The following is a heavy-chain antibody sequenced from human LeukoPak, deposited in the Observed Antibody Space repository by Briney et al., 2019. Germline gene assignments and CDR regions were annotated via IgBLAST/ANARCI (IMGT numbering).Heavy chain of an antibody. V-gene: IGHV3-23*01. J-gene: IGHJ5*02. D-gene: IGHD1/OR15-1a*01. Sequence: PGGSLRLSCAASGFTFGTYAMSWVRQAPGKGLEWVSSISNNGDGTHYAASVKGRFTISRDNSKNMVDLQMNSLRAEDTAVYYCAKDGITVPCCFDPWGRGTLVTVSS. CDR2: ISNNGDGT. CDR1: GFTFGTYA. CDR3: AKDGITVPCCFDP.